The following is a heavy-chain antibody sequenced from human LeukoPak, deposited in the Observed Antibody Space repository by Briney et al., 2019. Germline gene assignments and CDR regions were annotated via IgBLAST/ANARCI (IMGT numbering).Heavy chain of an antibody. CDR3: ANAAQVWFGELMGYMDV. J-gene: IGHJ6*03. CDR2: INHSGST. D-gene: IGHD3-10*01. CDR1: GGSFSGYY. Sequence: SETLSLTCAVYGGSFSGYYWSWIRQPPGKGLEWIGEINHSGSTNYNPSLKSRVTISVDTSKNQFSLKLSSVTAADTAVYYCANAAQVWFGELMGYMDVWGKGTTVTVSS. V-gene: IGHV4-34*01.